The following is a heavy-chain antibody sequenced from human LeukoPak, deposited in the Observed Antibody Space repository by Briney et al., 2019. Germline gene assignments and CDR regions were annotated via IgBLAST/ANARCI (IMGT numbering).Heavy chain of an antibody. Sequence: GGSLRLSCAASGFTYSGYAMSWVRQAPGKGLEWVSAISGSGGSTYYADSVKGRFTVSRDNSKNTLYLQMNSLRAEDTAMYYCARGLGYCTSTTCLLPFDYWGQGTLVTVSS. J-gene: IGHJ4*02. CDR3: ARGLGYCTSTTCLLPFDY. CDR2: ISGSGGST. V-gene: IGHV3-23*01. CDR1: GFTYSGYA. D-gene: IGHD2-2*01.